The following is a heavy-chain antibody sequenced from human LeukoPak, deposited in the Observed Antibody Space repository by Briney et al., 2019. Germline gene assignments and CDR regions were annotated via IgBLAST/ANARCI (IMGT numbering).Heavy chain of an antibody. Sequence: SETLSLTCTVSGYSISSGYYWGWIRPPPGKGLEWIGSIYHSGSTYYNPSLKSRVTISVDTSKNQFSLKLSSVTAADAAVYYCARDQLAARGFDYWGQGTLVTVSS. CDR1: GYSISSGYY. CDR2: IYHSGST. J-gene: IGHJ4*02. CDR3: ARDQLAARGFDY. D-gene: IGHD6-6*01. V-gene: IGHV4-38-2*02.